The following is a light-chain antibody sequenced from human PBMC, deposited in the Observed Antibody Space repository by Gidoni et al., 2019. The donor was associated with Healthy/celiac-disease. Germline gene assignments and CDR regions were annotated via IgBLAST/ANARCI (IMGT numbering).Light chain of an antibody. V-gene: IGKV1-39*01. CDR1: QRISSY. J-gene: IGKJ1*01. Sequence: DIQMTQSPSSLSASVGDRVTITGRAIQRISSYLNCYLRKPGKAPKLLFYAASSLQSGVPSSSSGGGSGTVFTLTIGSLQPEDFATYYCQQGYSTPRTFGQGTKVEIK. CDR2: AAS. CDR3: QQGYSTPRT.